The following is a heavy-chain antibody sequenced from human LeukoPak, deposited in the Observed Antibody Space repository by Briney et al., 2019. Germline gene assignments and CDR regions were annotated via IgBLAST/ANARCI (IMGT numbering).Heavy chain of an antibody. CDR2: INHSGGT. D-gene: IGHD2-15*01. CDR3: ARGDCSGGSCYTSYNWFDP. J-gene: IGHJ5*02. V-gene: IGHV4-34*01. Sequence: SETLSLTCAVYGGSFSGYYWSWIRQPPGKGLEWIGEINHSGGTNYNPSLKSRVTISVDTSKNQFSLKLSSVTAADTAVYYCARGDCSGGSCYTSYNWFDPWGQGTLVTVSS. CDR1: GGSFSGYY.